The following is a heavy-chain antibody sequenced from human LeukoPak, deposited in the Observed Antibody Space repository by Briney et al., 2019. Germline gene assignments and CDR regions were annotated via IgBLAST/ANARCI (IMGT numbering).Heavy chain of an antibody. Sequence: PGGSLRLSCAASGFTFSNYWMSWVRQAPGKGLEWLANIKEDGSIIRYLDSVKGRFTISRDNAKNTLYLQMNSLRAEDTAVYYCARVGIRPGSGSPIDIVSYFDYWGQGTLVTVSS. J-gene: IGHJ4*02. CDR3: ARVGIRPGSGSPIDIVSYFDY. V-gene: IGHV3-7*01. D-gene: IGHD3-10*01. CDR2: IKEDGSII. CDR1: GFTFSNYW.